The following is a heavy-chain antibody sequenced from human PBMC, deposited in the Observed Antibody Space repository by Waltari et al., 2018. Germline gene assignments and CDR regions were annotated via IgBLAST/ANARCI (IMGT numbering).Heavy chain of an antibody. CDR2: FDPEDGET. CDR3: ATAYMVQGAYDAFDI. D-gene: IGHD3-10*01. J-gene: IGHJ3*02. V-gene: IGHV1-24*01. CDR1: GYTLTELY. Sequence: QVQLVQSGAEVKKPGASVKVSCKVSGYTLTELYMPWVRQAPGKGLEWMGGFDPEDGETIYAQKFQGRVTMTEDTSTDTAYMELSSLRSEDTAVYYCATAYMVQGAYDAFDIWGQGTMVTVSS.